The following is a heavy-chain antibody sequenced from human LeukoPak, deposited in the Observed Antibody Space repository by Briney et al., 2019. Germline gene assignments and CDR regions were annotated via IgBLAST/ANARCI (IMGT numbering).Heavy chain of an antibody. CDR2: INPNTGGT. J-gene: IGHJ3*02. V-gene: IGHV1-2*02. Sequence: ASVKVSCKASAHNFAKYHIHWVRQAPGQGLEWMGYINPNTGGTKYAQNFQGRATMTRDTSITTAYMELSWLRSDDSALYYCTREGSTDAFDIWGQGTMVTVSS. CDR3: TREGSTDAFDI. CDR1: AHNFAKYH.